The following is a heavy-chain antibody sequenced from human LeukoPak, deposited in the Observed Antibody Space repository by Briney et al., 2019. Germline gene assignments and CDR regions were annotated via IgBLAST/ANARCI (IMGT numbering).Heavy chain of an antibody. CDR2: ILYDGSNK. CDR3: ARGSKYNSRWSRNKWFDP. Sequence: GGSLRLSCAASGFTFSSYSMNWVRQAPGKGLEWVAVILYDGSNKYYADSVKGRFTTSRDNSKNTLYLQMNSLRAEDTAVYYCARGSKYNSRWSRNKWFDPWGQGTLVTVSS. CDR1: GFTFSSYS. V-gene: IGHV3-30*03. J-gene: IGHJ5*02. D-gene: IGHD6-13*01.